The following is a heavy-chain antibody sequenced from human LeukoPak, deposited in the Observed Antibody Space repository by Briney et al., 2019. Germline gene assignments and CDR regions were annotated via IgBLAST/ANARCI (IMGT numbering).Heavy chain of an antibody. CDR1: GGSFSGYY. CDR2: INHTGST. Sequence: SSETLSLTCGVHGGSFSGYYYNWIRQSPGKGLEWIAEINHTGSTNYNPSLRSRVTISIDTSKNQFSLKLNSVTAADTAVYYRARGGYNINWMKDATDYWGQGTLVTVSS. V-gene: IGHV4-34*01. J-gene: IGHJ4*02. CDR3: ARGGYNINWMKDATDY. D-gene: IGHD1-14*01.